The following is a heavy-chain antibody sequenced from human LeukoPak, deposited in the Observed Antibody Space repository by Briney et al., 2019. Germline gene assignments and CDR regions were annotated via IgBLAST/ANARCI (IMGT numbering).Heavy chain of an antibody. CDR3: TRTINSWFDP. CDR2: IRPTGGST. D-gene: IGHD3-9*01. Sequence: GASVKVXCKPSGYTFINHYIHWVRQVPGQGLEWKGVIRPTGGSTSYAQNFQGRLSMTSDTSTSTAYMELSSLRSEDTAIYYCTRTINSWFDPWGQGTPVSVSS. J-gene: IGHJ5*02. V-gene: IGHV1-46*01. CDR1: GYTFINHY.